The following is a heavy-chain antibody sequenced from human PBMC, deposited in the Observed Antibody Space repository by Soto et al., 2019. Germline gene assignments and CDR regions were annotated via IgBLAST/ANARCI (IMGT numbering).Heavy chain of an antibody. CDR3: ARVDRGDLDY. CDR1: GGSIFTAGYS. CDR2: IFQSGST. V-gene: IGHV4-30-2*01. J-gene: IGHJ4*02. Sequence: SETLSLTCGVSGGSIFTAGYSWSWIRQPPGKGLEWIGSIFQSGSTYYNPSLKSRVTISLDKSKNQFSLKLSSVTAADAAVYYCARVDRGDLDYWGQGTLVTVSS. D-gene: IGHD4-17*01.